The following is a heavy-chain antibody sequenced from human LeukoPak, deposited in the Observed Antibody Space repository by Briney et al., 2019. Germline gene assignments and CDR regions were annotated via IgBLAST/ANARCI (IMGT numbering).Heavy chain of an antibody. Sequence: GGSLRLSCTASGFTFKDYATSWVRQAPGKGLEWISTIFGDGGGDYYADSVRGRFTMSRDNSKNTLYLQMNSLRGDDTAVYYCAKQEGWDLGNYYADHWGRGTLVTVPS. CDR2: IFGDGGGD. CDR3: AKQEGWDLGNYYADH. J-gene: IGHJ5*02. D-gene: IGHD1-26*01. CDR1: GFTFKDYA. V-gene: IGHV3-23*01.